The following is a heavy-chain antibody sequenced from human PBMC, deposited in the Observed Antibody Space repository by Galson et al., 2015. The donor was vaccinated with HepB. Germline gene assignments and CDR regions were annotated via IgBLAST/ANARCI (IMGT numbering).Heavy chain of an antibody. CDR1: GLTFSSYA. CDR2: ISNSGGTT. Sequence: SLRLSCAASGLTFSSYAMSWVRQAPGKGLGWVSAISNSGGTTYYADSVKGRFTISRDNSKNTLYLQMNSLRAEDTAVYYCAKGWQQLSYWGQGTLVTVSS. J-gene: IGHJ4*02. CDR3: AKGWQQLSY. D-gene: IGHD6-13*01. V-gene: IGHV3-23*01.